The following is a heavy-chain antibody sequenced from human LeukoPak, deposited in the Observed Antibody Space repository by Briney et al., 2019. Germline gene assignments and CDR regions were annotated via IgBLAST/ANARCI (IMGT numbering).Heavy chain of an antibody. V-gene: IGHV3-30*02. J-gene: IGHJ4*02. Sequence: GGSLRLSCAASGFTFSSYGMHWVRQAPGKGLEWVAFIRYDGSNKYYADSVKGRFTISRDNSKNTLYLQMNSLRAEDTAVYYCAKDMDVGGYGSGSYFGYWGQGTLVTVSS. D-gene: IGHD3-10*01. CDR1: GFTFSSYG. CDR2: IRYDGSNK. CDR3: AKDMDVGGYGSGSYFGY.